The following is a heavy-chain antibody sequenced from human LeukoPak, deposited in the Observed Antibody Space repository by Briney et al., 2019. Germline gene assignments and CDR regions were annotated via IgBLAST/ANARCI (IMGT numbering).Heavy chain of an antibody. J-gene: IGHJ4*02. CDR2: INHSGST. CDR3: ARISYGDYGAY. D-gene: IGHD4-17*01. V-gene: IGHV4-34*01. CDR1: GGSFSGYY. Sequence: SETLSLTCAVYGGSFSGYYWSWIRQPPGKGLEWIGEINHSGSTNYNPSLKSRVTISVDTSKNQFSLKLSSVTAADTAVYYCARISYGDYGAYWGQGTLVTVSS.